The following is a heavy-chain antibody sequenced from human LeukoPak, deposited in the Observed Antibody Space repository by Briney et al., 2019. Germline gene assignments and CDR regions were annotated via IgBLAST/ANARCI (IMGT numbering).Heavy chain of an antibody. CDR2: ISYDGSKK. CDR3: AKGYYFDSSGYYFDY. CDR1: GFAFSNYG. D-gene: IGHD3-22*01. Sequence: GGSLRLSCAASGFAFSNYGMHWVRQAPGKGLEWVVVISYDGSKKFYADSVKGRFTISRDNSKHTLYLQMNSLRAEDTAVYYCAKGYYFDSSGYYFDYWGQGTLVTVSS. V-gene: IGHV3-30*18. J-gene: IGHJ4*02.